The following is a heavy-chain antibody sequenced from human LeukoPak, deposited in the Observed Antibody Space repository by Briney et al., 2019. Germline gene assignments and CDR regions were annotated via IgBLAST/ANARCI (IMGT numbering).Heavy chain of an antibody. CDR2: IYSDGSNT. Sequence: GGSLRLSCAASGFTFSSYWMHWVRQAPGKGLVWVSRIYSDGSNTIYADSVKGRFTISRDDSKNTLYLQMNSLKTEDTAVYYCTTEGAITLVRGVSDYWGQGTLVTVSS. CDR1: GFTFSSYW. D-gene: IGHD3-10*01. V-gene: IGHV3-74*01. CDR3: TTEGAITLVRGVSDY. J-gene: IGHJ4*02.